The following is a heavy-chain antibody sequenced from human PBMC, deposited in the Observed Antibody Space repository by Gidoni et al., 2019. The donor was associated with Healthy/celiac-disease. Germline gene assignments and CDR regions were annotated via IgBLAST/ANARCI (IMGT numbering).Heavy chain of an antibody. CDR2: ISYDGSNK. J-gene: IGHJ3*02. D-gene: IGHD3-3*01. CDR3: AKVGGYDFWSGFDI. Sequence: QVQLVESGGGVVQPGRSLRLSCAASGFTFSSYGMHWVRQAPGKGLEWVAVISYDGSNKYYADSVKGRFTISRDNSKNTLYLQMNSLRAEDTAVYYCAKVGGYDFWSGFDIWGQGTMVTVSS. V-gene: IGHV3-30*18. CDR1: GFTFSSYG.